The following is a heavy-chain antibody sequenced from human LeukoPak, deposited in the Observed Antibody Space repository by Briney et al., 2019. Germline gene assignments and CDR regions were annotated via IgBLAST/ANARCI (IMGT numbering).Heavy chain of an antibody. D-gene: IGHD2-2*01. CDR1: GFTFSSYW. CDR2: IKQDGSEK. J-gene: IGHJ4*02. V-gene: IGHV3-7*03. CDR3: ARDWGCSSTSCEAFDY. Sequence: GALRLSCAASGFTFSSYWTSWVRQAPGKGLEWVANIKQDGSEKYYVDSVKGRFTISRDNAKNSLYLQMNSLRAEDTAVYYCARDWGCSSTSCEAFDYWGQGTLVTVSS.